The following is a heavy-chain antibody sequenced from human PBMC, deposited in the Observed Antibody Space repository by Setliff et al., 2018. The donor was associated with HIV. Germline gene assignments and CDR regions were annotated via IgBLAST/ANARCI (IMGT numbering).Heavy chain of an antibody. Sequence: SETLSLTCTVSGGSISSYYWCWIRQPPGKGLEWIGYIYTSESTTYNHTLKSRVTISVDTSKNQFSLKLNSVTAADTAVYYCARGPGHDSSGYYYDYYYMDVWGKGTTVTVSS. V-gene: IGHV4-4*08. D-gene: IGHD3-22*01. CDR1: GGSISSYY. CDR2: IYTSEST. J-gene: IGHJ6*03. CDR3: ARGPGHDSSGYYYDYYYMDV.